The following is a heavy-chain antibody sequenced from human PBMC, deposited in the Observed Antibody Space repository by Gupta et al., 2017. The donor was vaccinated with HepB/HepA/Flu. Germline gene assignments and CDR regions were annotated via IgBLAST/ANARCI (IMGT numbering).Heavy chain of an antibody. V-gene: IGHV4-34*01. Sequence: QVQLQQWGAGLLKPSETLSLTCAVYGGSFSGYYWSWIRQPPGKGLEWIGEINHSGSTNYNPSLKSRVTISVDTSKNQFSLKLSSVTAADTAVYYCARLGGRRKRYCSSTSCPADAFDIWGQGTMVTGSS. CDR3: ARLGGRRKRYCSSTSCPADAFDI. J-gene: IGHJ3*02. D-gene: IGHD2-2*01. CDR1: GGSFSGYY. CDR2: INHSGST.